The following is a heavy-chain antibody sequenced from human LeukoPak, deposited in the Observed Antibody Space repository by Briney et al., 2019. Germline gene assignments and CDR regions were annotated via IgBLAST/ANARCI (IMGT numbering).Heavy chain of an antibody. J-gene: IGHJ5*02. CDR3: TRDRQQYQLLSGWFDP. CDR1: GFTFSSYA. Sequence: GGSLRLSCAASGFTFSSYAMHWVRQAPGKGLEWVGFIRSKAYGGTTEYAASVKGRFTISRDDSKSIAYLQMNSLKTEDTAVYYCTRDRQQYQLLSGWFDPWGQGTLVTVSS. D-gene: IGHD2-2*01. CDR2: IRSKAYGGTT. V-gene: IGHV3-49*04.